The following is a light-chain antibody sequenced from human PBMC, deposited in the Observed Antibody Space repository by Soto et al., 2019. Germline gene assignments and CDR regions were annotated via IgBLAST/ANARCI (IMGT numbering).Light chain of an antibody. CDR2: DND. J-gene: IGLJ2*01. Sequence: QSALTQPPSVSAAPGQKVTISCSGSSSDIGYVYVSWYQQVPGAGPKLLIYDNDKRPSGISARFSGSNFGTSATLDITGLQTGDEADYYCGAWDDNLSVFFFGGGTKVTVL. CDR3: GAWDDNLSVFF. CDR1: SSDIGYVY. V-gene: IGLV1-51*01.